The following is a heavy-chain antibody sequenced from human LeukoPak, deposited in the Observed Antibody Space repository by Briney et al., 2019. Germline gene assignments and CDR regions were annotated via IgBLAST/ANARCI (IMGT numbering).Heavy chain of an antibody. CDR2: IIPIFGTA. CDR1: GGTFSSYA. D-gene: IGHD5-18*01. CDR3: ARERGIQLPKGGIDP. V-gene: IGHV1-69*05. J-gene: IGHJ5*02. Sequence: SVKVSCKASGGTFSSYAISWVRQAPGQGLEWMGRIIPIFGTANYAQKFQGRVTITTDESTITAYMELSSLRSEDTAVYYCARERGIQLPKGGIDPWGQGTLVTVSS.